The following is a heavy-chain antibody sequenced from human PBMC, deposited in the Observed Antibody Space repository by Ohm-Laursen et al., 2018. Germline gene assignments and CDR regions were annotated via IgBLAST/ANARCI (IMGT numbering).Heavy chain of an antibody. CDR3: ATLQWMITSPLHGY. CDR2: INKDGREK. J-gene: IGHJ4*02. D-gene: IGHD3-16*01. V-gene: IGHV3-7*01. CDR1: GFTFSSYG. Sequence: SLRLSCTASGFTFSSYGMHWVRQAPGKGLEWLANINKDGREKYYEDSLKGRFTISRDNAKNSLYLQMNSLRAEDTAVYYCATLQWMITSPLHGYWGQGTLVTVSS.